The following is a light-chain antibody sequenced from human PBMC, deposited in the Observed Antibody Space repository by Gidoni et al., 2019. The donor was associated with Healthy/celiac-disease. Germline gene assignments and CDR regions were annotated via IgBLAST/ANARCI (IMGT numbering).Light chain of an antibody. J-gene: IGLJ1*01. Sequence: SYELTQPPSVSVSPGQTASITCSGDKLGDKYACWYQQKQGQSPVLVIYQDSKRPSGIPERFSGSNSGITATLTISGTQAMDEADYYCQAWDSSTSSYVFGTGTKVTVL. CDR1: KLGDKY. V-gene: IGLV3-1*01. CDR3: QAWDSSTSSYV. CDR2: QDS.